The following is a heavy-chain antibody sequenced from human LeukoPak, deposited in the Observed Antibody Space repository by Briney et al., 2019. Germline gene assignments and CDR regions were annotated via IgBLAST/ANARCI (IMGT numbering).Heavy chain of an antibody. CDR1: GFTISSYW. CDR2: IRSDGSNI. J-gene: IGHJ4*02. V-gene: IGHV3-30*02. Sequence: PGGSLRLSCAASGFTISSYWMTWVRQAPGKGLEWVAFIRSDGSNIYYADSVKGRFTISRDNSKNTLYLQMNSLRAEDTAVYFCAKDTGTYYDSSGYYTFDYWGQGTLVTVSS. CDR3: AKDTGTYYDSSGYYTFDY. D-gene: IGHD3-22*01.